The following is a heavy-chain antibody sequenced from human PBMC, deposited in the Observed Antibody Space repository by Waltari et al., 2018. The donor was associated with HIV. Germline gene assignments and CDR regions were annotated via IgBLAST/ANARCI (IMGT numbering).Heavy chain of an antibody. CDR1: GFTFSAYW. V-gene: IGHV3-7*01. J-gene: IGHJ4*02. CDR3: ARPQGGYSYGFNY. D-gene: IGHD5-18*01. Sequence: EVQLVESGGGLVQPGGSLRLSCAASGFTFSAYWMRWVRQAPGQGLEWVANIKQDGSEQYYVDSVKGRFTISRDNAKNSLYLQMNSLRADDTAVYYCARPQGGYSYGFNYWGQGTLVTVSS. CDR2: IKQDGSEQ.